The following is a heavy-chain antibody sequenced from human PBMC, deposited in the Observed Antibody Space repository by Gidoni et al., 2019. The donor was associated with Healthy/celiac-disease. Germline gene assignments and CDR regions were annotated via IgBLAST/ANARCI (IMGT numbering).Heavy chain of an antibody. Sequence: QVQLQESGPGLVKPSETLSLTCTVSGGSISSYYWSWIRQPPGKGLEWIGYIYYSGSTNYNPSLKSRVTISVDTSKNQFSLKLSSVTAADTAVYYCAAFEISFDAFDIWGQGTMVTVSS. J-gene: IGHJ3*02. CDR3: AAFEISFDAFDI. V-gene: IGHV4-59*01. CDR2: IYYSGST. CDR1: GGSISSYY. D-gene: IGHD3-9*01.